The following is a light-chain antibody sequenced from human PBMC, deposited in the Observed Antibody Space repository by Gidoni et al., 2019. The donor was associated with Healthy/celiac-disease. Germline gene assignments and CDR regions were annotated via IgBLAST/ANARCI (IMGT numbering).Light chain of an antibody. CDR1: QSVSSY. Sequence: IQLPHSPATLSLSAGDRATLACRASQSVSSYLAWYQQKPGKVPRLLIYDASNMATGVPARFSGSGSGTDFTLTISSLEPEDVAVYYCQQCSNWPQTFGQGTKLEIK. CDR2: DAS. J-gene: IGKJ2*01. V-gene: IGKV3-11*01. CDR3: QQCSNWPQT.